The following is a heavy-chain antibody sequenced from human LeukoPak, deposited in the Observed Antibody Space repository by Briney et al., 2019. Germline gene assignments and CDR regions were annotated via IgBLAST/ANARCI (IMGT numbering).Heavy chain of an antibody. CDR1: GGSISSYY. CDR3: ARERSAVVASPYYMDV. D-gene: IGHD2-15*01. J-gene: IGHJ6*03. V-gene: IGHV4-59*01. CDR2: IYYSGST. Sequence: SETLSLTCTVSGGSISSYYWSWIRQPPGKGLEWIGYIYYSGSTNYNPSLKSQVTISVDTYKNQFSLKLSSVTAADTAVYYCARERSAVVASPYYMDVWGKGTTVTVSS.